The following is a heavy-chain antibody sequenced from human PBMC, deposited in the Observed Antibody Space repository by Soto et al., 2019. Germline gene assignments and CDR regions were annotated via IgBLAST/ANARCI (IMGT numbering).Heavy chain of an antibody. V-gene: IGHV3-30-3*01. Sequence: GGSLRLSCAASGFTFSSYAMHWVRQAPGKGLEWVAVISYDGSNKYYADSVKGRFTISRDNSKNTLYLQMNSLRAEDTAVYYCARVRDGYESDYWGQGTLVTVSS. CDR2: ISYDGSNK. D-gene: IGHD5-12*01. CDR1: GFTFSSYA. J-gene: IGHJ4*02. CDR3: ARVRDGYESDY.